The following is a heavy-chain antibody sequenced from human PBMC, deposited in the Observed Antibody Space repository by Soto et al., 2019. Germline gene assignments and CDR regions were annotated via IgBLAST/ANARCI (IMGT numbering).Heavy chain of an antibody. D-gene: IGHD2-15*01. V-gene: IGHV3-49*03. CDR1: GFTFGDYA. Sequence: EVQLVESGGGLVQPGRSLRLSCTASGFTFGDYAMSWFRQAPGKGLEWVGFIRSKAYGGTTEYAASVKGRFTISRDDSKSIAYLQMNSLKTEDTAVYYCTRFSGYCSGGSCAPNDAFDIWGQGTMVTVSS. CDR3: TRFSGYCSGGSCAPNDAFDI. J-gene: IGHJ3*02. CDR2: IRSKAYGGTT.